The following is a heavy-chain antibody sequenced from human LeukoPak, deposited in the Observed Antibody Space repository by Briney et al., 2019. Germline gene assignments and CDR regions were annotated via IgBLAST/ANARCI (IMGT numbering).Heavy chain of an antibody. Sequence: PSETLSLTCSVSFGSLRDYYWSWIRQPPGQGLEWIGYIYNSGTTNYNPSLKGQVTISVDTSKNQFSLKLSSVTAADTGIYYCARGKKYPGVFDYWGQGTQVTVSS. CDR3: ARGKKYPGVFDY. D-gene: IGHD2/OR15-2a*01. CDR1: FGSLRDYY. J-gene: IGHJ4*02. V-gene: IGHV4-59*01. CDR2: IYNSGTT.